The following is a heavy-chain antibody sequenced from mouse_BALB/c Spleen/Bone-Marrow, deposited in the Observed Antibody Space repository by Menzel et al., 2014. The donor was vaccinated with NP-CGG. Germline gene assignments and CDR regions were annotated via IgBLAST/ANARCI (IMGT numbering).Heavy chain of an antibody. V-gene: IGHV2-9*02. CDR3: ARVTSSAVGAMDY. CDR2: IWAGGST. Sequence: VQRVESGPGLVAPSQSLSITCTVSGFSLTNYGVHWVRQPPGKGLEWLGVIWAGGSTNYNSALMSRLSISKDNSKSQVFLKMISLQTDDTAMYCCARVTSSAVGAMDYWGQGTSVTVSS. CDR1: GFSLTNYG. J-gene: IGHJ4*01. D-gene: IGHD3-2*02.